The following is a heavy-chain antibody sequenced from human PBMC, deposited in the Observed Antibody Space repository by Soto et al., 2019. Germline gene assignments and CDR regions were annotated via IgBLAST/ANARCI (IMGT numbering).Heavy chain of an antibody. CDR1: GYTFTSYG. D-gene: IGHD6-19*01. CDR2: ISAYNGNT. CDR3: ARMKADDYGSGLSDAFDH. J-gene: IGHJ3*01. V-gene: IGHV1-18*01. Sequence: ASVKVSCKASGYTFTSYGISWVRQAPGQGLEWMGWISAYNGNTNYAQKLQGRVTMTTDTSTSTAYMELRSLRSDDTAVYYCARMKADDYGSGLSDAFDHWGQGTLVTVSS.